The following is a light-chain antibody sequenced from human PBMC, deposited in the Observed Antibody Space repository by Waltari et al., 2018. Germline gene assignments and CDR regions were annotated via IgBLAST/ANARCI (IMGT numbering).Light chain of an antibody. CDR2: KAS. CDR1: QCVKNN. V-gene: IGKV1-5*03. CDR3: KEYDTLPVN. Sequence: DIQMTQSPSTLSASVGDRVTITCRASQCVKNNFAWYQQKPGKAPKVLIHKASRLESGVPSRFSGSGYGTEFTLTISSLEPDDFATYYCKEYDTLPVNFGGGTKVEIK. J-gene: IGKJ4*01.